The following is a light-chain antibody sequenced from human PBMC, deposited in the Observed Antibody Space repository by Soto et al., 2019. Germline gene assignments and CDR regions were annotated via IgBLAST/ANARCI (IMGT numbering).Light chain of an antibody. CDR3: TSYTSSGPWV. J-gene: IGLJ3*02. CDR1: SGDVGGYNY. CDR2: EVN. V-gene: IGLV2-14*01. Sequence: QAASVSGSPGQSITISCTGTSGDVGGYNYVSWYQLDPGKAPKLIIYEVNNRPSGDSNRVSGSKSGNTASLTISGLQAEDEADYYCTSYTSSGPWVFGGGTKLTVL.